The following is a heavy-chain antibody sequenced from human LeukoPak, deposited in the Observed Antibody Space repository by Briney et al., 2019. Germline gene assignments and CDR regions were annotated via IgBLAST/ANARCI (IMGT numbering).Heavy chain of an antibody. CDR2: IYHSGST. J-gene: IGHJ5*02. CDR1: RGSINRNNW. V-gene: IGHV4-4*02. CDR3: ARDSYYFGSGSDNTPYNWFDP. Sequence: PSETLSLTCAVSRGSINRNNWWSWVRQPPGKRLEGIAEIYHSGSTHYNPSLKSRVTISVDKSKNQFSLKLNSVTAADTAMYYCARDSYYFGSGSDNTPYNWFDPWGQGTLVTVSS. D-gene: IGHD3-10*01.